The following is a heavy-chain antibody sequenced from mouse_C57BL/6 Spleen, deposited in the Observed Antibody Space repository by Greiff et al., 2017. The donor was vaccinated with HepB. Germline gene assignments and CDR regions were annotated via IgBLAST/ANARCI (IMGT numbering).Heavy chain of an antibody. CDR3: AREGETTVVATNYFDY. CDR1: GYTFTSYW. V-gene: IGHV1-52*01. J-gene: IGHJ2*01. Sequence: QVHVKQPGAELVRPGSSVKLSCKASGYTFTSYWMHWVKQRPIQGLEWIGNIDPSDSETHYNQKFKDKATLTVDKSSSTAYMQLSSLTSEDSAVYYCAREGETTVVATNYFDYWGQGTTLTVSS. D-gene: IGHD1-1*01. CDR2: IDPSDSET.